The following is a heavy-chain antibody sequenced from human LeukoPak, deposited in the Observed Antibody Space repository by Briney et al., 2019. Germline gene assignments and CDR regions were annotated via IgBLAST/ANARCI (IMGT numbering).Heavy chain of an antibody. CDR2: IYHSGNT. Sequence: SETLSLTCAVSGGSFSGDGYYWSWLRQRPGMGLEWIGNIYHSGNTHYKPSLKSRLTISVVTSKIQFYLKLSSVSAADTVVYYGARDRGRGWRYFHLWGRETRDSVST. V-gene: IGHV4-31*11. CDR1: GGSFSGDGYY. CDR3: ARDRGRGWRYFHL. J-gene: IGHJ4*02. D-gene: IGHD3-10*01.